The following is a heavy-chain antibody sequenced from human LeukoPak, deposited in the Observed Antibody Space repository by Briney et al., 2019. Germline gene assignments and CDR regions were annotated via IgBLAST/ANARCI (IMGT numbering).Heavy chain of an antibody. D-gene: IGHD1-26*01. CDR3: ARTKVGATFSDYYYGMDV. Sequence: GESLKISCKGSGYSFTSYWIGWVRQMPGKGLEWMGIIYPGDSDTRYSPSFQGQVTISADKSISTAYLQWSSLKASDTAMYYCARTKVGATFSDYYYGMDVWGQGTTVTVSS. CDR2: IYPGDSDT. CDR1: GYSFTSYW. V-gene: IGHV5-51*01. J-gene: IGHJ6*02.